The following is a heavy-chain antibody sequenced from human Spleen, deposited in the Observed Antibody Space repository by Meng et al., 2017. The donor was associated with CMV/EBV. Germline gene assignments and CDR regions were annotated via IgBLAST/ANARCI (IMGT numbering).Heavy chain of an antibody. D-gene: IGHD6-13*01. V-gene: IGHV3-66*02. CDR1: GFTFSSYD. J-gene: IGHJ4*02. CDR3: ARGGGSSLYSSSFDY. CDR2: IYSGGST. Sequence: GESLKISCAGSGFTFSSYDIQWVRQAPGKGLEWVSVIYSGGSTYYADSVKGRFTVSRDNSKNTLYLQMNSLRAEDTAVYYCARGGGSSLYSSSFDYWGQGTLVTVSS.